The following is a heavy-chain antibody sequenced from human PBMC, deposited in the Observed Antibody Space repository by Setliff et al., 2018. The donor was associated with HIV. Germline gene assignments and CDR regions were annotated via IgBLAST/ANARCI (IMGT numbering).Heavy chain of an antibody. CDR1: GFTFSSYS. D-gene: IGHD2-8*01. V-gene: IGHV3-21*01. CDR3: VRHLVPRRALNWFDP. Sequence: GGSLRLSCAASGFTFSSYSMNWVRQAPGKGLEWVSSITSSSGYIYYADSVKGRFTISRDNAKNSLYLQMNSLRVEDTAVYYCVRHLVPRRALNWFDPWSQGTLVTVSS. CDR2: ITSSSGYI. J-gene: IGHJ5*02.